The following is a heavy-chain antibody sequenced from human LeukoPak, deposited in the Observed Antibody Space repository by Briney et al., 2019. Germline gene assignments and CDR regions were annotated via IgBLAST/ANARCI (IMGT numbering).Heavy chain of an antibody. D-gene: IGHD1-26*01. V-gene: IGHV3-33*01. J-gene: IGHJ4*02. CDR3: TTKTSNIYSGSYPYYFDY. CDR2: IWFDGSNK. CDR1: GFTFSTFG. Sequence: GGSLRLSCAASGFTFSTFGMHWVRQAPGKGLEWVAVIWFDGSNKYYADSVKGRFTISRDNSKNTLYLQMNSLKTEDTAVYYCTTKTSNIYSGSYPYYFDYWGQGTLVTVSS.